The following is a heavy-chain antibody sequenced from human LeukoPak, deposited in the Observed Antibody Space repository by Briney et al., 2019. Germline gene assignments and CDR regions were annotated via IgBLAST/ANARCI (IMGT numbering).Heavy chain of an antibody. CDR3: ARDGDYGAQYYYYGMDV. CDR2: IKQDGSEK. V-gene: IGHV3-7*01. D-gene: IGHD4-17*01. CDR1: GFTCSSYW. J-gene: IGHJ6*02. Sequence: GGSLRLSCAASGFTCSSYWMSLVRQAPGKGLEWVANIKQDGSEKYYVDSVKGRFTISRDNAKNSLYLQMNSLRAEDTAVYYCARDGDYGAQYYYYGMDVWGQGTTVTVSS.